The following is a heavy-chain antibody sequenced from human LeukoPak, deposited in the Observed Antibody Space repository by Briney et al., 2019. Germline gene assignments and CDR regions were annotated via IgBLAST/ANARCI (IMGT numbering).Heavy chain of an antibody. CDR3: ARVYYSNSYDYWYFDL. V-gene: IGHV4-39*07. CDR1: GGSISSSSYY. D-gene: IGHD6-13*01. J-gene: IGHJ2*01. CDR2: IYYSGST. Sequence: SETLSLTCTVSGGSISSSSYYWGWIRQPPGKGLEWIGSIYYSGSTYYNPSLKSRVTISVDTSKNQFSLKLSSVTAADTAVYYCARVYYSNSYDYWYFDLWGRGTLVTVSS.